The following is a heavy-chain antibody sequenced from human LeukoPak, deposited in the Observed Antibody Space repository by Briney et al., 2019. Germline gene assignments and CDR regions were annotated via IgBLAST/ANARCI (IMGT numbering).Heavy chain of an antibody. CDR3: ARELPASGHYDY. J-gene: IGHJ4*02. V-gene: IGHV5-51*01. CDR1: GYSFTSYW. CDR2: IYPDDSDT. Sequence: GESLKISCKASGYSFTSYWIGWVRHMPGKGLEWMGIIYPDDSDTRYSPSLQGQVTISADKSIGTAYLQWSSLKASDTAMYYCARELPASGHYDYWGQGTLVTVSS. D-gene: IGHD2-2*01.